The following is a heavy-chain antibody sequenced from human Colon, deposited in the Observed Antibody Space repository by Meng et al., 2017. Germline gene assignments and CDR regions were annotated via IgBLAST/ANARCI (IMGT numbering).Heavy chain of an antibody. CDR3: ARYRYDSSSYSNFFDP. J-gene: IGHJ5*02. CDR1: GASISSEAFY. D-gene: IGHD3-22*01. V-gene: IGHV4-31*03. Sequence: QGQLQESAPGLVKPSQTLSLTCTVSGASISSEAFYWGWIRQHPGKGLEWIGYMHYSGIANYNPSLNSRIAISVDTSKNHFSLKLSSVTAADTAVYYCARYRYDSSSYSNFFDPWGQGTLVTVSS. CDR2: MHYSGIA.